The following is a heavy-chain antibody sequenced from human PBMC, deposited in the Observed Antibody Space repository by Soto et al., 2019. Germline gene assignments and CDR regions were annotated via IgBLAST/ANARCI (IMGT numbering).Heavy chain of an antibody. CDR2: ISSSSSTI. Sequence: GGALRLSCAASGFTFSSYSMNWVRQAPGKGLEWVSYISSSSSTIYYADSVKGRFTISRDNAKNSLYLQMNSLRAEDTAVYYCARGVPHYDILTGSPPPFDYWGQGTLVTVSS. J-gene: IGHJ4*02. D-gene: IGHD3-9*01. CDR3: ARGVPHYDILTGSPPPFDY. V-gene: IGHV3-48*01. CDR1: GFTFSSYS.